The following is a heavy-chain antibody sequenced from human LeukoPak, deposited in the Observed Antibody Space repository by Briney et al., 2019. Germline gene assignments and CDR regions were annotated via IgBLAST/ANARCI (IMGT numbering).Heavy chain of an antibody. CDR2: ISAYNGNT. Sequence: ASVKVSCKASGYTFTSYGISWVRQAPGQGLEWMGWISAYNGNTNYAQKLQGRVTMTTDTSTSTAYMELRSLRSDDTAVYYCARVPGGYSGYGEIDYWGQGTLVTVSS. J-gene: IGHJ4*02. CDR3: ARVPGGYSGYGEIDY. V-gene: IGHV1-18*01. CDR1: GYTFTSYG. D-gene: IGHD5-12*01.